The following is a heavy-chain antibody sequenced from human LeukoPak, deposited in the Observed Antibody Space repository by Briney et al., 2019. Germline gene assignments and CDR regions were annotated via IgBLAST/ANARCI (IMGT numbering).Heavy chain of an antibody. J-gene: IGHJ4*02. Sequence: SETLSLTCAVSGGSISRGGYSWSWIRQPPGKGLEWIGYIYHSGSTYYNPSLKSRVTISVDRSKNQFSLKLSSVTAADTAVYYCARAVGSSGYSFDYWGQGTLVTVSS. V-gene: IGHV4-30-2*01. CDR1: GGSISRGGYS. CDR3: ARAVGSSGYSFDY. CDR2: IYHSGST. D-gene: IGHD3-22*01.